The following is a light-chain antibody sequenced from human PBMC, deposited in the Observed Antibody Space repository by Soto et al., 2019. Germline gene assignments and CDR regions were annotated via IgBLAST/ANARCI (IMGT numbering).Light chain of an antibody. CDR3: SSYTSSATLYV. CDR1: SSDVGGYNY. CDR2: GVS. J-gene: IGLJ1*01. V-gene: IGLV2-14*01. Sequence: QSALTQPASVSGSPGQSITISCTGTSSDVGGYNYVSWYQQHPGKAPKLMIYGVSNRPSGVSNRFSGSKSGNTASLTISGLQAEDEADYYCSSYTSSATLYVFGTGTKVTVL.